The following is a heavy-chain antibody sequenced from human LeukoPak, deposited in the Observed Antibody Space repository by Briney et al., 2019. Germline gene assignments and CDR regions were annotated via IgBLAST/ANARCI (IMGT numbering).Heavy chain of an antibody. CDR1: GGSISSYY. J-gene: IGHJ4*02. CDR3: ARGTPGSYLGY. V-gene: IGHV4-59*01. Sequence: SETLSLTCTVSGGSISSYYWSWIRQPPGKGLEWIGYIYYSGSTNYNPSLKSRVTISVDTSKNQFSLKLSSVTAADTAVYYCARGTPGSYLGYWGQGTLVTVSS. D-gene: IGHD3-16*02. CDR2: IYYSGST.